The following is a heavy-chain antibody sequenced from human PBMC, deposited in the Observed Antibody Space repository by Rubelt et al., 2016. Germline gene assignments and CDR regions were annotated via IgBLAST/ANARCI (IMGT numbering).Heavy chain of an antibody. V-gene: IGHV4-34*01. CDR1: GGSFSGYY. CDR3: ARTSIRYFDWLLQFDY. Sequence: QVQLQQWGTGLLKPSETLSLTCAVYGGSFSGYYWSWIRQPPGKGLEWIGEINHSGSTNYNPSLKSRVTISVDTSKNQVSLKLSSVTAADTAVYYCARTSIRYFDWLLQFDYWGQGTLVTVSS. J-gene: IGHJ4*02. CDR2: INHSGST. D-gene: IGHD3-9*01.